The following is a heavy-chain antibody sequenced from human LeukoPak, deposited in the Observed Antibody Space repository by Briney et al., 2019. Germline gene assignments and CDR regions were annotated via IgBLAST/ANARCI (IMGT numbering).Heavy chain of an antibody. J-gene: IGHJ4*02. CDR3: AKHLSGPTGNY. CDR2: ISYDGSNK. Sequence: LTGGSLRLSCAASGFTFSSYGMHWVRQAPGKGLEWVAVISYDGSNKYYADSVKGRFTISRDNSKNTLYLQMNSLRAEDTAVYYCAKHLSGPTGNYWGQGTLVTVSS. V-gene: IGHV3-30*18. CDR1: GFTFSSYG.